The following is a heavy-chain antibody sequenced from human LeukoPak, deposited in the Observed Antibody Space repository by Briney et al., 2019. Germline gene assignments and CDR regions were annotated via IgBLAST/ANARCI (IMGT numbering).Heavy chain of an antibody. CDR1: GGSISSYY. Sequence: PSETLSLTCTVSGGSISSYYWSWIRQPPGKGLEWIGYIYYSGSTNYNPSLKSRVTISVDTSKNQFSLKLSSVTAADTAVYYCARDSGVQSGDAFDIWGQGTMVTVSS. D-gene: IGHD3-3*01. V-gene: IGHV4-59*01. CDR3: ARDSGVQSGDAFDI. CDR2: IYYSGST. J-gene: IGHJ3*02.